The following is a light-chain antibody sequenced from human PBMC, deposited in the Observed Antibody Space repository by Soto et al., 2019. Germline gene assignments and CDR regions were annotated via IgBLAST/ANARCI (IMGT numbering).Light chain of an antibody. J-gene: IGKJ1*01. Sequence: DMQMTQSTSSLSASVGDRVTITCRASQNINTYLNWYQHKPGKAPKLLISAASSLQSGVPSRFSGSGSGTDFTLTISSLQPEDFATYFCQQSYSTPLWTFGQGTKVDIK. CDR1: QNINTY. V-gene: IGKV1-39*01. CDR2: AAS. CDR3: QQSYSTPLWT.